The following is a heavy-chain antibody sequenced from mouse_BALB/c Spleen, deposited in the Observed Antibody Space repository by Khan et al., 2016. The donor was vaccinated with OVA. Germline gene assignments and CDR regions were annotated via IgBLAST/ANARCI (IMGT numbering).Heavy chain of an antibody. CDR3: ARRDEGYPEWYVDV. CDR2: IWADGGT. D-gene: IGHD2-3*01. Sequence: VQLQESGPGLVAPSQSLSITCTVSGFSLTSYSVHWVRQPPGKGLEWLGVIWADGGTNYNSALMSRLSITKDNFKSQVFLKMNSLQSDDTAIYYCARRDEGYPEWYVDVWGAGTTVTVSS. V-gene: IGHV2-9*02. CDR1: GFSLTSYS. J-gene: IGHJ1*01.